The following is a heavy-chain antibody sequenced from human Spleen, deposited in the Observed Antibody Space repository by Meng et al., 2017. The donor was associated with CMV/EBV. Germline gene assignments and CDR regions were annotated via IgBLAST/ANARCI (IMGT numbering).Heavy chain of an antibody. J-gene: IGHJ6*02. V-gene: IGHV3-11*01. CDR2: ISSSGSTI. CDR3: AREVGYYGMDV. CDR1: GFTFSDYY. Sequence: GESLKISCAASGFTFSDYYMSWIRQAPGKGLEWVSYISSSGSTIYYADSVKGRFTISRDNAKNSLYLQMNSLRAEDTAVYYCAREVGYYGMDVWGQGTTVTVSS.